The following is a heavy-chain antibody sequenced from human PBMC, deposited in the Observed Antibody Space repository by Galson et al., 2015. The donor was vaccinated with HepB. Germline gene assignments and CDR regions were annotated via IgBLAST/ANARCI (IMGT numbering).Heavy chain of an antibody. CDR2: IRYDESNK. Sequence: SLRLSCAASGFTFSNYGMHWVRQAPGKGLEWVAFIRYDESNKYYADSVKGRFTISRDSSKNTLYLQMSSLRAEDTSVYYCAKAPDDAFDIWGQGTMVTVSS. V-gene: IGHV3-30*02. J-gene: IGHJ3*02. CDR3: AKAPDDAFDI. CDR1: GFTFSNYG.